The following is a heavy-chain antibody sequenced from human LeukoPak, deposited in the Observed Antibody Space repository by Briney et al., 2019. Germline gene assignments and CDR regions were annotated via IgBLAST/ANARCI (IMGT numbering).Heavy chain of an antibody. CDR2: IYPGDSDT. J-gene: IGHJ4*02. V-gene: IGHV5-51*01. D-gene: IGHD2-15*01. Sequence: GESLKISCKGSGYSFTSYWIGWVRQLHGKGLKWMGIIYPGDSDTRYSPSFQGQVTISADKSISTAYLQWSSLKASDNAMHYCARLLSTGYCSGGSCKSHFDYWGQGPVGTVSS. CDR1: GYSFTSYW. CDR3: ARLLSTGYCSGGSCKSHFDY.